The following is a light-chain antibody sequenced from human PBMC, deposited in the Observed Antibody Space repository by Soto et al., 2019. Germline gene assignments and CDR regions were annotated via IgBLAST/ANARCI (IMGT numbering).Light chain of an antibody. CDR1: QSVSSSY. Sequence: EIVLTQSPGTLSLSPGEGATLSCRASQSVSSSYFAWYQQKPGQAPRLLIYAASSRATGVLDRFSGSGSGTDFTLTISRLEPEDFAVDYCHQYGSSPTYTFGQGTKLEIK. V-gene: IGKV3-20*01. J-gene: IGKJ2*01. CDR3: HQYGSSPTYT. CDR2: AAS.